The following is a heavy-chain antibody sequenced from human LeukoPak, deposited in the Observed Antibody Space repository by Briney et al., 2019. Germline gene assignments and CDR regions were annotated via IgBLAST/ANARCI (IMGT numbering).Heavy chain of an antibody. J-gene: IGHJ4*02. CDR1: GFTSSNYG. V-gene: IGHV3-33*06. CDR3: ANNFDY. Sequence: GGSLRPSCAASGFTSSNYGMRWVPQGPGKGLEWVAVIWHDRSNKYYADSVKGRFTISRDNSRNTVYLQMNNLRAEDTAVYYCANNFDYWGRGTLVTVSS. CDR2: IWHDRSNK.